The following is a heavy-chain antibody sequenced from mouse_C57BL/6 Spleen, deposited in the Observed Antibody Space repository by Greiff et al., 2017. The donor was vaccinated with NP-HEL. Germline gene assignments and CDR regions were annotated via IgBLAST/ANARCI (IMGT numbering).Heavy chain of an antibody. CDR1: GFTFTDYY. V-gene: IGHV7-3*01. J-gene: IGHJ2*01. Sequence: EVMLVESGGGLVQPGGSLSLSCAASGFTFTDYYMSWVRQPPGKALEWLGFIRNKANGYTTEYSASVKGRFTISRDNSQSILYLQMNALRAEDSATYYCARFSTDFDYWGQGTTLTVSS. CDR2: IRNKANGYTT. D-gene: IGHD2-1*01. CDR3: ARFSTDFDY.